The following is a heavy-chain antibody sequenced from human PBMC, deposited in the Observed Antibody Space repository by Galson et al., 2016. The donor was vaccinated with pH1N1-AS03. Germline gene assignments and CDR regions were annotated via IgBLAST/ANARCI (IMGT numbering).Heavy chain of an antibody. CDR1: GFTVSSGY. CDR2: IHPGGDT. D-gene: IGHD6-19*01. J-gene: IGHJ4*02. CDR3: ARVVVEWLVNQEVHGFDS. V-gene: IGHV3-66*02. Sequence: SLRLSCAATGFTVSSGYHMSWVRQAPGKGLEWVSVIHPGGDTYNADSVKGRFTISRDNFENMVYLQINSLRPEDTAVYYCARVVVEWLVNQEVHGFDSWGQGTLVTVSS.